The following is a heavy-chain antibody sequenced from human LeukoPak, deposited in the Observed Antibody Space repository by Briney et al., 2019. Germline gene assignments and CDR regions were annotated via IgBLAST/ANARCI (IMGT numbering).Heavy chain of an antibody. CDR2: IGYDGSNK. CDR3: ARDAPGNTALDY. D-gene: IGHD5-18*01. Sequence: SGGSLRLSCAASGFTFRSYGMHWVRRAPGKGLEWVTFIGYDGSNKYYTDSVKGRFTISRDNAKNTLYLQMNSLRAEDTAVYYCARDAPGNTALDYWGRGTLVTVSS. V-gene: IGHV3-30*02. J-gene: IGHJ4*02. CDR1: GFTFRSYG.